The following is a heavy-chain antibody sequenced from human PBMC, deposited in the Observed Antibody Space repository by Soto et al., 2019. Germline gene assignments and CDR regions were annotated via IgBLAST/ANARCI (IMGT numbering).Heavy chain of an antibody. CDR2: TYYRSTWYN. V-gene: IGHV6-1*01. CDR1: GDSVSSKSVA. Sequence: SQTLSLTCAVSGDSVSSKSVAWNLIRQSPSRGIEWLGRTYYRSTWYNDYASSVKSRIIINPDTSKNQFSLQLNSVSPEDTAVYFCARDDYYYFDYWGLGTLVTVSS. CDR3: ARDDYYYFDY. D-gene: IGHD4-17*01. J-gene: IGHJ4*02.